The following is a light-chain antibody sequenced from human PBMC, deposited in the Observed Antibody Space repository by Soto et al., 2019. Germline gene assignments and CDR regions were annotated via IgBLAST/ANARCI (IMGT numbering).Light chain of an antibody. CDR1: HTISDY. CDR2: DAS. CDR3: HQRGNWALD. J-gene: IGKJ4*01. Sequence: EIVLTQSPATLSLSPGETASLSCRASHTISDYLACYQQKPGQPPSLITDDASKRSTGIPARFSGSGSGTDYTLTISSLEPGDFEVYYCHQRGNWALDFGRGTKVDI. V-gene: IGKV3-11*01.